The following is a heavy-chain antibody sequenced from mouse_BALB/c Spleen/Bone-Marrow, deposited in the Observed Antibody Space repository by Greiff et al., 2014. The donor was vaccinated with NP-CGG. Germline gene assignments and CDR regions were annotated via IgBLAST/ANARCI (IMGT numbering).Heavy chain of an antibody. CDR2: IHPNSGNT. CDR3: ARSYRFWYFDV. V-gene: IGHV1S130*01. D-gene: IGHD2-14*01. J-gene: IGHJ1*01. Sequence: VKLMESGSVLVRPGASVKLSCKASGYTFTSSWMHWAKQRPGRGLEWIGDIHPNSGNTNYNEKFRGKATLTVDTSSNTAYVDLSSLTSEDSAVYYCARSYRFWYFDVWGAGTTVTVSS. CDR1: GYTFTSSW.